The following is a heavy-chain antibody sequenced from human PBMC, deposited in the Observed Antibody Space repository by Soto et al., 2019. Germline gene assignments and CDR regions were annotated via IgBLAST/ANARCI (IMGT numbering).Heavy chain of an antibody. V-gene: IGHV1-8*01. D-gene: IGHD4-17*01. CDR1: GYTFTSYD. CDR2: MNPNSGNT. CDR3: AREVGYGGYSLDY. Sequence: QVQLVQSGAEVKKPGASVKVSCKASGYTFTSYDINWVRQATGQELEWMGWMNPNSGNTGYAQKCKGRVTMTRNISISTAYMELSSLRSDDTAVYYCAREVGYGGYSLDYWGQGTLVTVSS. J-gene: IGHJ4*02.